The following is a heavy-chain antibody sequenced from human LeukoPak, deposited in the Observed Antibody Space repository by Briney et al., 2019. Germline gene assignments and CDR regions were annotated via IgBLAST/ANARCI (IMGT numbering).Heavy chain of an antibody. V-gene: IGHV4-30-4*01. D-gene: IGHD2-2*01. CDR1: GGSISSGDYY. Sequence: SETLSLTCTVSGGSISSGDYYWSWIRQPPGKGLEWIGYIYYSGSTYYNPSLKSRVTISVDTSKNQFSLKLSSVTAADTAVYYCARAPTKYQLHPDYWGQGTLVTVSS. CDR2: IYYSGST. CDR3: ARAPTKYQLHPDY. J-gene: IGHJ4*02.